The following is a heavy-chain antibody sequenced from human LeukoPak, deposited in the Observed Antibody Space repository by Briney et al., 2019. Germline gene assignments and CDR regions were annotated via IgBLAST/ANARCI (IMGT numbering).Heavy chain of an antibody. D-gene: IGHD1-7*01. J-gene: IGHJ4*02. CDR2: ISYDGSNK. V-gene: IGHV3-30-3*01. CDR3: ARDTNSDGFDY. Sequence: GGSLRLSCAASGFTFSSYAMHWVRQAPGKGLEWVAVISYDGSNKYYADSVKGRFTISRDNSKNTLYLQMNSLRAEDTAVYYCARDTNSDGFDYWGQGTLVTVSS. CDR1: GFTFSSYA.